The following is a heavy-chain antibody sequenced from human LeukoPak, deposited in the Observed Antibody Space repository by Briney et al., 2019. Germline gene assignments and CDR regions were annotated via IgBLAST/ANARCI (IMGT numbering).Heavy chain of an antibody. J-gene: IGHJ4*02. CDR3: ARGVVGFFTGDY. D-gene: IGHD1-26*01. Sequence: ASVKVSCKASGGTFSSYAISWVRQAPGQGLEWMGGTIPIFGTANYAQKFQGRVTITADESTSTAYMELSSLRSEDTAVYYCARGVVGFFTGDYWGQGTLVTVSS. CDR2: TIPIFGTA. CDR1: GGTFSSYA. V-gene: IGHV1-69*13.